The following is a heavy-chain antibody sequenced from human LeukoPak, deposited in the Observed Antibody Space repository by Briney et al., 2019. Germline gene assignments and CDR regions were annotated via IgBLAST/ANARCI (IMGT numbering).Heavy chain of an antibody. CDR1: GFTFSRYA. Sequence: PRGSLRLSCAVSGFTFSRYAMHWVRLAPGKGLEWVAVISYDGSNKYYADSVKGRFTISRDNSKNTLYLQMNSLRAEDTALYYCARDGNFYYGPGSYCDYWGQGTLVTVSS. CDR3: ARDGNFYYGPGSYCDY. V-gene: IGHV3-30-3*01. CDR2: ISYDGSNK. D-gene: IGHD3-10*01. J-gene: IGHJ4*02.